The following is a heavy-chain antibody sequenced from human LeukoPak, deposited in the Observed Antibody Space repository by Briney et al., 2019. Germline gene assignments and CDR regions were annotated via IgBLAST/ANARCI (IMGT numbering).Heavy chain of an antibody. CDR2: ISWNSGSI. V-gene: IGHV3-9*01. Sequence: GGSLRLSCAASGFTFDDYAMHWVRHAPGKGLEWVSGISWNSGSIVYADSVKGRFTISRDNAKNSLYLQMNSLRSEDTAVYYCATVRFLEWLSDINGYFDYWGQGTLVTVSS. CDR3: ATVRFLEWLSDINGYFDY. D-gene: IGHD3-3*01. J-gene: IGHJ4*02. CDR1: GFTFDDYA.